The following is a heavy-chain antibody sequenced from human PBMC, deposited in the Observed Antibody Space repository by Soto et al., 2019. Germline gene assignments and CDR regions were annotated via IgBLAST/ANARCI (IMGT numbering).Heavy chain of an antibody. V-gene: IGHV3-30*18. D-gene: IGHD3-9*01. CDR1: GFTFSSYG. J-gene: IGHJ6*03. Sequence: QVQLVESGGGVVQPGRSLRLSCAASGFTFSSYGMHWVRQAPGKGLEWVAVISYDGSNKYYADSVKGRFTISRDNSKNTLYLQMNSLRAEDTAVYYCAKVYMGDLDWLLSNYYYYMDVWGKGTTVTVSS. CDR2: ISYDGSNK. CDR3: AKVYMGDLDWLLSNYYYYMDV.